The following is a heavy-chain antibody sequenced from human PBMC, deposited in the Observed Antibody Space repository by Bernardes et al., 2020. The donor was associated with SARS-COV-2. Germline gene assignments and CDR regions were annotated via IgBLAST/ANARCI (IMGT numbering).Heavy chain of an antibody. V-gene: IGHV3-21*01. D-gene: IGHD6-19*01. CDR1: GFTFSSYS. CDR3: ARDAGSWLVRWYFDY. CDR2: ISSSSSYI. Sequence: GGSLRLSCAASGFTFSSYSMNWVRQAPGKGLEWVSSISSSSSYIYYADSVKGRFTISRDNAKNSLYLQMNSLRAEDTAVYYCARDAGSWLVRWYFDYWGQGTLVTVSS. J-gene: IGHJ4*02.